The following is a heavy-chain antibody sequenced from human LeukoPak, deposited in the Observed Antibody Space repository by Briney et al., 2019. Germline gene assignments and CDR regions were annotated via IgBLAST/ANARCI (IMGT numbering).Heavy chain of an antibody. D-gene: IGHD3-16*01. Sequence: GGSLRLSCEAYGFTFSTYAMSWVRQVPGKGLEWVSTITGGGTYYADTVKGRFTISRDNSKNTLYLQMNSLRAEDTAVYFCAKGGGRPLGDAFDIWGQGTMVTVSS. CDR1: GFTFSTYA. V-gene: IGHV3-23*01. J-gene: IGHJ3*02. CDR3: AKGGGRPLGDAFDI. CDR2: ITGGGT.